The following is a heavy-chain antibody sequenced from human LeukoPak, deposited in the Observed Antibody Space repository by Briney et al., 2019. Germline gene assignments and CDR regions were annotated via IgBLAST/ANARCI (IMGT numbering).Heavy chain of an antibody. D-gene: IGHD6-6*01. Sequence: SETLSLTCTVSGGSISSYYWSWLREPPGKGLEWIGYIYYSGSTNYNPSLKSRVTISVDTSKNQFSLKLSSVTAADTAVYYCARLYSSSFPLYWGQGTLVTVSS. CDR2: IYYSGST. CDR3: ARLYSSSFPLY. J-gene: IGHJ4*02. V-gene: IGHV4-59*08. CDR1: GGSISSYY.